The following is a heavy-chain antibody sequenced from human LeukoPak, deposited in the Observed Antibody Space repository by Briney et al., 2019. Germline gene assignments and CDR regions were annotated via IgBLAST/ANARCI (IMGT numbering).Heavy chain of an antibody. V-gene: IGHV1-69*04. D-gene: IGHD3-22*01. CDR1: GGTFSSYA. Sequence: GSSVKVSCKASGGTFSSYAISWVRQAPGQGLEWMGRIIPILGIANYAQKFQGRVTITADKSTSTAYMELSSLRSEDTAVYYCATDRESDDSSADPLALSADYWGQGTLVTVSS. CDR3: ATDRESDDSSADPLALSADY. J-gene: IGHJ4*02. CDR2: IIPILGIA.